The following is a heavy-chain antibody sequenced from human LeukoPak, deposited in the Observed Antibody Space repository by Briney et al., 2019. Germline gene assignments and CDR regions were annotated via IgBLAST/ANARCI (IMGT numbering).Heavy chain of an antibody. CDR3: AKDLEDIVVVPAAHLAEYFQH. CDR1: GFTFSSYW. V-gene: IGHV3-7*03. J-gene: IGHJ1*01. CDR2: IKKDGSEK. D-gene: IGHD2-2*01. Sequence: GGSLRLSCAASGFTFSSYWMSWVRQAPGKGLEWVANIKKDGSEKYYVDSVKGRFTISRDNAKTSLYLQMNSLRAEDTAVYYCAKDLEDIVVVPAAHLAEYFQHWGQGTLVTVSS.